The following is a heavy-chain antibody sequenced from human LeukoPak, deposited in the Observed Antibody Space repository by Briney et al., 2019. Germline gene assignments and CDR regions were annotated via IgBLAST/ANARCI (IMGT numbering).Heavy chain of an antibody. Sequence: QTGGSLRLSCAASGFTFSNYAMSWVRQAPGKGLEWVSAITGSGGNTYYADSVKGRFTISRDNSKNTLYLQMNSLRDEDTAVYYCAKWGDVDVLTGYYVPDFWGQGTLVTVSS. CDR3: AKWGDVDVLTGYYVPDF. V-gene: IGHV3-23*01. J-gene: IGHJ4*02. D-gene: IGHD3-9*01. CDR2: ITGSGGNT. CDR1: GFTFSNYA.